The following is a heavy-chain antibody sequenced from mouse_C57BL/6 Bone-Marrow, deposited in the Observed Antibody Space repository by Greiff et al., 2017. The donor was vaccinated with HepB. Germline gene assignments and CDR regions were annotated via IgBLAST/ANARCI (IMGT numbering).Heavy chain of an antibody. Sequence: EVMLVESGGGLVQSGRSLRLSCATSGFTFSDFYMEWVRQAPGKGLEWIAASRNKANDYTTEYSASVKGRFIVSRDTSQSILYLQMNALRAEDTAIYYCARDADSSGYAMDYWGQGTSVTVSS. V-gene: IGHV7-1*01. CDR3: ARDADSSGYAMDY. CDR2: SRNKANDYTT. D-gene: IGHD3-2*02. J-gene: IGHJ4*01. CDR1: GFTFSDFY.